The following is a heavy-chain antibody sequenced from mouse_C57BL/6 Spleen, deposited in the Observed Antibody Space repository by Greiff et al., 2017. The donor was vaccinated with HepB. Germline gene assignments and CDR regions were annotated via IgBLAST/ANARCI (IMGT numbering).Heavy chain of an antibody. V-gene: IGHV1-81*01. Sequence: QVQLQQSGAELARPGASVKLSCKASGYTFTSYGISWVKQRTGQGLEWIGEIYPRSGNTYYNEKFKGKATLTADKSSSTAYMELRSLTSEDSAVYFCARHYGSSWGYFDVWGTGTTVTVSS. D-gene: IGHD1-1*01. J-gene: IGHJ1*03. CDR3: ARHYGSSWGYFDV. CDR1: GYTFTSYG. CDR2: IYPRSGNT.